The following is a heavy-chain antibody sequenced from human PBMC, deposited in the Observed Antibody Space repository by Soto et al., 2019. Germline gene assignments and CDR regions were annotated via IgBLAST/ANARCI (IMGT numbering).Heavy chain of an antibody. CDR1: GGTFSSYA. J-gene: IGHJ6*02. CDR3: ARDRRWEDIVVVVAAVPRYGMDV. Sequence: SVKVSCKASGGTFSSYAISWVRQAPGQGLEWMGGIIPIFGTANYAQKFQGRVTITADESTSTAYMELSSLRSEDTAVYYCARDRRWEDIVVVVAAVPRYGMDVSGQGTTVTVSS. CDR2: IIPIFGTA. D-gene: IGHD2-15*01. V-gene: IGHV1-69*13.